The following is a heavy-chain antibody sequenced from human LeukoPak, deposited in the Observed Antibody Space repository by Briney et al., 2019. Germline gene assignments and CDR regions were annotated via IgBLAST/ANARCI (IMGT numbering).Heavy chain of an antibody. J-gene: IGHJ3*02. CDR3: AKGQGRNRAFDM. V-gene: IGHV3-23*01. CDR1: LFSISNYA. Sequence: RGSLRLSRTASLFSISNYAMSWLRQAPRAGLEWVSSISGSGDNTYYADSVKGRFTITRDNSKNTLYLQMNSLRAEDTAVFYCAKGQGRNRAFDMWGQGTMVTVSS. D-gene: IGHD1-14*01. CDR2: ISGSGDNT.